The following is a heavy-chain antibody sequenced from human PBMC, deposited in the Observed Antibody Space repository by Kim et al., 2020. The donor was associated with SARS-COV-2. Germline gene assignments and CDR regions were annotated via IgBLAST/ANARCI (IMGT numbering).Heavy chain of an antibody. J-gene: IGHJ4*02. D-gene: IGHD1-1*01. CDR3: ARARVRVQFDY. V-gene: IGHV4-34*01. Sequence: SETLSLTCAVYGGSFSGYYWSWIRQPPGKGLEWIGEINHSGSTNYNPSLKSRVTISVDTSKNQFSLKLSSVTAADTAVYYCARARVRVQFDYWGQGTLVTVSS. CDR2: INHSGST. CDR1: GGSFSGYY.